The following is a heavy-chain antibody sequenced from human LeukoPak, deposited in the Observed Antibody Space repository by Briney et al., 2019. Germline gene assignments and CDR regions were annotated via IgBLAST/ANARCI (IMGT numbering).Heavy chain of an antibody. CDR2: VYYSVST. CDR3: ARVTYGSGTYGAFDY. CDR1: GDFITAYY. Sequence: SETLPLTCTVSGDFITAYYWSWIRQPPGKGLEWIGYVYYSVSTEYNPSLRSRVTISLEMSKHQFSLNLTSVTAADTAVYYCARVTYGSGTYGAFDYWGQGTLVTVSS. D-gene: IGHD3-10*01. J-gene: IGHJ4*02. V-gene: IGHV4-59*01.